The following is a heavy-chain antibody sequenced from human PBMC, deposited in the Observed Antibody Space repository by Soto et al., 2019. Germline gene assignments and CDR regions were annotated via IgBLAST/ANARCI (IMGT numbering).Heavy chain of an antibody. D-gene: IGHD3-22*01. V-gene: IGHV4-59*01. CDR1: GGSLNSYY. CDR3: ARFSPPRKSYDSNPGWFDP. Sequence: SETLSLTCTVSGGSLNSYYWTWIRQSPGKGLKWIGYVSSTGSTNYNPSIKSRVILSLDTSTSEVSLSLTSVTAADAAVYFCARFSPPRKSYDSNPGWFDPWGQGIMVTVSS. CDR2: VSSTGST. J-gene: IGHJ5*02.